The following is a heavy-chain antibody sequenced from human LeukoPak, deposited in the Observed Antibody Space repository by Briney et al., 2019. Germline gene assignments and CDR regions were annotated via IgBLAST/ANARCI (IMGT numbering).Heavy chain of an antibody. Sequence: SETLSLTCTVSGGSISSYYWSWIRQPPGKGLEWIGYIYYSGSTNYNPSLKSRVTISVDTSKNQFSLKLSSVTAADTAVYYCARQDYYDSSGYPFDYWGQGALVTVSS. D-gene: IGHD3-22*01. CDR2: IYYSGST. CDR1: GGSISSYY. J-gene: IGHJ4*02. CDR3: ARQDYYDSSGYPFDY. V-gene: IGHV4-59*08.